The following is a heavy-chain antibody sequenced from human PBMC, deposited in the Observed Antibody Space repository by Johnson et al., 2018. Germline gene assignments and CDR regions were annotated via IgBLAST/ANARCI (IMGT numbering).Heavy chain of an antibody. CDR3: ARSLKGGGVFFDY. J-gene: IGHJ4*02. CDR1: GYTFTSYD. V-gene: IGHV1-8*01. Sequence: QVQLVESGPEVKKPGASVKVSCKASGYTFTSYDINWVRQAPGQGPEWMGWMNPDTGDTGYVQKFQGRVTMTRDTYISTAYIELTNLRSDDTAVYYCARSLKGGGVFFDYWGQGTLVTASS. D-gene: IGHD3-16*01. CDR2: MNPDTGDT.